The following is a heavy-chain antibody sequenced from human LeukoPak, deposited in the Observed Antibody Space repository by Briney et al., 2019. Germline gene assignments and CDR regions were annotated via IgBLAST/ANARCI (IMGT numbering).Heavy chain of an antibody. CDR2: ISYDGAYK. CDR1: GFTFSTYA. D-gene: IGHD3-22*01. J-gene: IGHJ6*03. Sequence: PGGSLRLSCAASGFTFSTYAMHCVRQAPGKGLEWVAVISYDGAYKYYADSVKGRFTISRDNSKNTLYLQMNSLRAEDTAVYYCARDSDYYDSSGFSMYFYYYYMDVWGKGTTVTVSS. V-gene: IGHV3-30*01. CDR3: ARDSDYYDSSGFSMYFYYYYMDV.